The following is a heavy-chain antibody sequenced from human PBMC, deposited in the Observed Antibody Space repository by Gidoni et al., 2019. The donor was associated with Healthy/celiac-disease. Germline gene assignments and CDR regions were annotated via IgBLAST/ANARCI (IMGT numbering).Heavy chain of an antibody. CDR2: ISYDGSNK. J-gene: IGHJ4*02. CDR3: AREALGYCSGGSCYTLDY. V-gene: IGHV3-30*04. Sequence: QVQLVESGGGVVQPGRSLRLSCAASGFTFRSYALHWVRQAPGKGLEWVAVISYDGSNKYYADSVKGRFTISRDNSKNTLYLQMNSLRAEDTAVYYCAREALGYCSGGSCYTLDYWGQGTLVTVSS. CDR1: GFTFRSYA. D-gene: IGHD2-15*01.